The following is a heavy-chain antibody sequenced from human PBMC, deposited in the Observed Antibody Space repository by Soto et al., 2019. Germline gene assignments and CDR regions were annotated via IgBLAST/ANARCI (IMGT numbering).Heavy chain of an antibody. V-gene: IGHV3-30*18. J-gene: IGHJ4*02. CDR3: AKDVPFGGFGAAAFDY. D-gene: IGHD3-10*01. CDR1: GFTFSSYG. CDR2: ISYDGSNK. Sequence: QVQLVESGGGVVQPGRSLRLSCAASGFTFSSYGMHWVRQAPGKGLEWVAVISYDGSNKYYADSVKGRFTISRDNSKNTLYLQMNSLRAEDTAVYYCAKDVPFGGFGAAAFDYWGQGTLVTVSS.